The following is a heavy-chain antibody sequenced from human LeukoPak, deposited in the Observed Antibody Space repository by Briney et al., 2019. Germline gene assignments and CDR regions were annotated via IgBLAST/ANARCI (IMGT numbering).Heavy chain of an antibody. Sequence: GGSLRLSCAASGFTFCSYWMTWVRQAPGKGLEWVANIKQDGGEKNYVDSVKGRFTISRDNAKNSLYLQMNSLRAEDTAVYYCARVGSSWALDYWGQGTLVTVSS. J-gene: IGHJ4*02. V-gene: IGHV3-7*04. CDR3: ARVGSSWALDY. CDR1: GFTFCSYW. CDR2: IKQDGGEK. D-gene: IGHD6-13*01.